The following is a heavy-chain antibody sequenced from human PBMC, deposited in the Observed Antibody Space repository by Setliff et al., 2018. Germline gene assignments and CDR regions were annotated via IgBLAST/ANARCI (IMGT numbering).Heavy chain of an antibody. J-gene: IGHJ6*03. Sequence: ASVKVSCKTSGYSFTNYGINWVRQAPGQGLEWMGIIDPSGDYTNYAQKFQGRVTMTRDTSTTTVYMELSSLRSEDTAVYYCARGGVFTRERQKGGQVHHSSFYMDVWGKGTTVTVSS. D-gene: IGHD1-26*01. CDR3: ARGGVFTRERQKGGQVHHSSFYMDV. CDR1: GYSFTNYG. CDR2: IDPSGDYT. V-gene: IGHV1-46*01.